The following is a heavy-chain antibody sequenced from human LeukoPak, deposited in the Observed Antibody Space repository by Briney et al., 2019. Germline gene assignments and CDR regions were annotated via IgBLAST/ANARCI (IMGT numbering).Heavy chain of an antibody. D-gene: IGHD3-10*01. CDR3: ARDLYGSGSNWFDP. CDR1: GYTFTDYF. CDR2: INPNSGDT. J-gene: IGHJ5*02. Sequence: ASVKVSCKASGYTFTDYFVHWVRQAPGQGLEWMGWINPNSGDTNYAQNFQGRVTMTRDTSISTAYMELSKLGSDDTAIYFCARDLYGSGSNWFDPWGQGTLVTVSS. V-gene: IGHV1-2*02.